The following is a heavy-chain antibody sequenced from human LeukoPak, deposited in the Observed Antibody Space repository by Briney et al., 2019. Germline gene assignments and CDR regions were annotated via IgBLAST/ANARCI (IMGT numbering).Heavy chain of an antibody. CDR1: GFTFSSYS. J-gene: IGHJ3*02. D-gene: IGHD2-2*01. CDR3: ARDRGYQLNIFDI. Sequence: PGGSLRLSCAASGFTFSSYSMNWVRQAPGKGLEWVSSISSSSSYIYYADSVKGRFTISRDNAKNSLYLQMNSLRAEDTAVYYCARDRGYQLNIFDIWGQGTMVTVSS. V-gene: IGHV3-21*01. CDR2: ISSSSSYI.